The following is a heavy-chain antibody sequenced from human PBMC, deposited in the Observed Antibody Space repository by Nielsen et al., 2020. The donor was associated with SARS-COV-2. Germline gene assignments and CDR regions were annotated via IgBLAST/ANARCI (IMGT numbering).Heavy chain of an antibody. D-gene: IGHD3-10*01. V-gene: IGHV1-3*01. CDR2: INAGNGNT. CDR1: GYTFTSYA. CDR3: AGGTIVRGLPINWFDP. Sequence: ASVKVSCKASGYTFTSYAMHWVRQAPGQRLEWMGWINAGNGNTKYSQKFQGRVTITRDTSASTAYMELSSLRSEDTAVYYCAGGTIVRGLPINWFDPWGQGTLVTVSS. J-gene: IGHJ5*02.